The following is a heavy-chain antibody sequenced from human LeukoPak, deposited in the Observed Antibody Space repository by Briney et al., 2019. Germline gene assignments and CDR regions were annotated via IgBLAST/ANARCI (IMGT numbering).Heavy chain of an antibody. D-gene: IGHD5-12*01. J-gene: IGHJ3*02. V-gene: IGHV3-21*01. CDR2: ISSSSSYI. CDR1: GFTFSSYS. CDR3: ARDTFSGYANDAFDI. Sequence: GGSLRLSCAASGFTFSSYSMSWVRQAPGKGLEWVSSISSSSSYIYYADSVKGRFTISRDNAKNSLYLQMNSLRAEDTAVYYCARDTFSGYANDAFDIWGQGTMLTVSS.